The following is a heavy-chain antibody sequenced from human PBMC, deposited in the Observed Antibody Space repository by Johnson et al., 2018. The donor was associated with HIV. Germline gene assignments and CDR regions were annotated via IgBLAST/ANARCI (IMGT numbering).Heavy chain of an antibody. Sequence: QVQLVESGGGLIQPGGSLRLSCAASGFTVSSNYLSWVRQAPGKGLEWVAVISYAGSNKSYADSVKGRFTISRENSTNTLYLQMNSLRAEDTAVYYCARDIIAVAGYDAFDIWGQGTMVTVSS. D-gene: IGHD6-19*01. CDR1: GFTVSSNY. J-gene: IGHJ3*02. V-gene: IGHV3-30-3*01. CDR2: ISYAGSNK. CDR3: ARDIIAVAGYDAFDI.